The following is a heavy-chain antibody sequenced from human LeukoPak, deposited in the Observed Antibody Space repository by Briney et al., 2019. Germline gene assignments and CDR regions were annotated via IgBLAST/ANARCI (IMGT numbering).Heavy chain of an antibody. CDR2: IYHSGST. V-gene: IGHV4-38-2*01. CDR1: GYSISSGYY. J-gene: IGHJ5*02. CDR3: ARGLVVVAATRWFDP. Sequence: SETLSLTCAVSGYSISSGYYWGWIRQPPGRGLEWSGRIYHSGSTYYNPSLKSRVAISVDTSKNQFSLKLSSVTAADTAVYYCARGLVVVAATRWFDPWGQGTLVTVSS. D-gene: IGHD2-15*01.